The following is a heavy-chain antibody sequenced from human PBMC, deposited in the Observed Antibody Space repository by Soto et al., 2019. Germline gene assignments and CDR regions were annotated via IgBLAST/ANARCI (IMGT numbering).Heavy chain of an antibody. CDR3: ARTEPERRAFDI. D-gene: IGHD1-1*01. Sequence: SVKVSCKASGGTFSSYAISWVRQAPGQGLEWMGGIIPIFGTANYAQKFQGRVTITTDKSTSTAYMELSSLRSEDTAVYYCARTEPERRAFDIWGQGTMVTVSS. CDR1: GGTFSSYA. V-gene: IGHV1-69*05. J-gene: IGHJ3*02. CDR2: IIPIFGTA.